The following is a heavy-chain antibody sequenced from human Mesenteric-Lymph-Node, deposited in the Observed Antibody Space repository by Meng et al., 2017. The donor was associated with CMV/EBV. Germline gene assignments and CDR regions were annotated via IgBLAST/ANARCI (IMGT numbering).Heavy chain of an antibody. Sequence: SQTLSLTCTVSGGSISSSYWSWIRQPPGKGLEWIGYIYYSGSTNYNPSLKSRVTISVDTSKNQFSLKLSSVTAADTAVYYCARGASTMPDWYFDLWGRGTLVTVSS. CDR2: IYYSGST. V-gene: IGHV4-59*01. CDR1: GGSISSSY. CDR3: ARGASTMPDWYFDL. J-gene: IGHJ2*01. D-gene: IGHD5/OR15-5a*01.